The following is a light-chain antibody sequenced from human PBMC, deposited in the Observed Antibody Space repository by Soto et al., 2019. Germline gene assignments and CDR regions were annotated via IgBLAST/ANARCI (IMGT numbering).Light chain of an antibody. Sequence: TQMTQSPSTLSASMGDSVSITCRASRDIGTWLAWFQQKPGRAPNLLIYRASTLARGVPSRFSGSGSGTEFTLTISSLQPDDFATYYCHRHETYPLAFGGGTKVDIK. CDR3: HRHETYPLA. CDR2: RAS. V-gene: IGKV1-5*03. J-gene: IGKJ4*01. CDR1: RDIGTW.